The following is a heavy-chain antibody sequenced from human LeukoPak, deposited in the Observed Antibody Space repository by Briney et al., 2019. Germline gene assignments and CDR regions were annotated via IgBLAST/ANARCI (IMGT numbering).Heavy chain of an antibody. CDR3: ARGTYYDFWSGVYFDY. CDR1: GYTFTSYD. J-gene: IGHJ4*02. Sequence: AXVXXSCKASGYTFTSYDINWVRQAAGQGLEWMGWMNPNSGNTDYAQKFQGRVTMTRNTSISTAYMELSSLRSEDTAVYYCARGTYYDFWSGVYFDYWGQGTLVTVSS. V-gene: IGHV1-8*01. CDR2: MNPNSGNT. D-gene: IGHD3-3*01.